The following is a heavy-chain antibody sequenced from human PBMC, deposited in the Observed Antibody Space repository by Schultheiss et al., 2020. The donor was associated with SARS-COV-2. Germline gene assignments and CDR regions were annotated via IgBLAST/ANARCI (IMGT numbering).Heavy chain of an antibody. D-gene: IGHD3-9*01. V-gene: IGHV3-21*01. J-gene: IGHJ6*02. Sequence: GGSLRLSCAPSGFTLTTYTMNWVRQAPGKGLEWVSSISISSSHIYYADSMKGRFTISRDDAKNSLFLQMNSLRAEDTAVYYCARVIQYFDYYYGMDVWGQGTTVTVSS. CDR3: ARVIQYFDYYYGMDV. CDR2: ISISSSHI. CDR1: GFTLTTYT.